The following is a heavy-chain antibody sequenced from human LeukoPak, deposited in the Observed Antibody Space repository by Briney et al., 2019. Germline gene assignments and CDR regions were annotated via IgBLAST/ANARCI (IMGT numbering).Heavy chain of an antibody. J-gene: IGHJ6*02. CDR1: GGTFSSYA. CDR2: IIPILGIA. CDR3: ARGYSSGWAPGKDYYGMDV. Sequence: SVEVSCKASGGTFSSYAISWVRQAPGQGLEWMGRIIPILGIANYAQKFQGRVTITADKSTSTAYMELSSLRSEDTAVYYCARGYSSGWAPGKDYYGMDVWGQGTTVTVSS. D-gene: IGHD6-19*01. V-gene: IGHV1-69*04.